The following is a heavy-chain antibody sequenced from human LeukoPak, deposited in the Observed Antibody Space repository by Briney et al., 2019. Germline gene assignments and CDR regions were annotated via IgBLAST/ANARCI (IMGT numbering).Heavy chain of an antibody. CDR1: GGSISGYY. J-gene: IGHJ5*02. CDR2: IYASGSA. Sequence: PSETLSLTCTVSGGSISGYYWTWIRQPAGKGLEWIGRIYASGSASYNPSLESRVTMSADTSKNEISLKLTSVTAADTAVYYCARVPGPNWFDPWGQGTLVTVSS. V-gene: IGHV4-4*07. CDR3: ARVPGPNWFDP.